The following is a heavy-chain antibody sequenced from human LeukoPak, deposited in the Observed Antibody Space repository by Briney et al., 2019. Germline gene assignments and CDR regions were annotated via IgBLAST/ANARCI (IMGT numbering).Heavy chain of an antibody. J-gene: IGHJ6*03. D-gene: IGHD1-26*01. Sequence: PGGPLRLSCAASGFTFSDYAIHWVRQAPGKGLEWVAVISYDGSNKYYADSVKGRFTISRDNSKNTLYLQMNSLRAEDAAVYYCASNVVGATPWVYYYYMDVWGKGTTVTVSS. CDR1: GFTFSDYA. CDR3: ASNVVGATPWVYYYYMDV. CDR2: ISYDGSNK. V-gene: IGHV3-30*04.